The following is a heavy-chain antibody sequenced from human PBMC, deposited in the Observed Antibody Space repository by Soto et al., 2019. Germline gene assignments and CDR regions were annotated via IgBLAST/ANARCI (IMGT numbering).Heavy chain of an antibody. J-gene: IGHJ3*02. CDR2: IKQDGSEK. D-gene: IGHD2-15*01. Sequence: VQLVESGGGLVQPGGSLRLSCAASGFTFSSYWMSWVRQAPGKGLEWVANIKQDGSEKYYVDSVKGRFTISRDNAKNSLYLQMNSLRAEDTAVFYCARGYCSGGSCYSGLSAFDIWGQGTMLTVSS. V-gene: IGHV3-7*01. CDR3: ARGYCSGGSCYSGLSAFDI. CDR1: GFTFSSYW.